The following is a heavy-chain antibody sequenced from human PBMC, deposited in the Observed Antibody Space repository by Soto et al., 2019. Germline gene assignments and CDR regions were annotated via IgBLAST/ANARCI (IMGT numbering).Heavy chain of an antibody. J-gene: IGHJ4*02. Sequence: QLQLQESGSGLVKPSQTLSLTCAVSGGSISSGGYSWSWIRQPPGKGLEWIGYIYHSGSTYYNPSLKSRVTISVDRSKNQFSLKLSSVTAADTVVYYCASRRDGYNYYGYWGQGTLVTVSS. V-gene: IGHV4-30-2*01. CDR1: GGSISSGGYS. CDR3: ASRRDGYNYYGY. D-gene: IGHD5-12*01. CDR2: IYHSGST.